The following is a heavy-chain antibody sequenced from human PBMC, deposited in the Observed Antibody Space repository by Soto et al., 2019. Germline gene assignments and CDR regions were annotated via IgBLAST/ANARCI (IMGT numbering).Heavy chain of an antibody. V-gene: IGHV3-33*01. CDR1: GFTFSSYG. J-gene: IGHJ4*02. CDR2: IWYDGSNK. D-gene: IGHD3-22*01. Sequence: QVQLVESGGGVVQPGRSLRLSCAASGFTFSSYGMHWVRQAPGKGLEWVAGIWYDGSNKYYADSVKGRFTISRDNSKNTLYLQMNSLRAEDTAVYYCARDYYDSSGRFDYWGQGTLVTVSS. CDR3: ARDYYDSSGRFDY.